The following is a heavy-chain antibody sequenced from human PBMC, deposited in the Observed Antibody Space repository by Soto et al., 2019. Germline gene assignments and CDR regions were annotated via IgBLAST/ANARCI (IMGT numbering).Heavy chain of an antibody. J-gene: IGHJ4*02. CDR3: ARLIHSGNYYFDY. CDR2: MHYSGIS. Sequence: QLQLQESGPGLVKPSETLSLTCTVSGGSVSGNSYYWGWIRQPPGKGLEWVGSMHYSGISYYNTSLKSRVTISIDTSKNQISLKLTSVTAADTAVYFCARLIHSGNYYFDYWGQGTLVTVSS. V-gene: IGHV4-39*01. D-gene: IGHD1-26*01. CDR1: GGSVSGNSYY.